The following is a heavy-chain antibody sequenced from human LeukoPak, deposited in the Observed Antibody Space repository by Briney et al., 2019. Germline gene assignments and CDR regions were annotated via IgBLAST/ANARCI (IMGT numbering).Heavy chain of an antibody. V-gene: IGHV1-2*02. CDR1: GYTFTGYY. CDR3: ARVMEGLRYFDWLLFDY. Sequence: ASVKVSCKASGYTFTGYYMHWVRQAPGQGLEWMGWINPNSGGTNYAQKFQGRVTMTRDTSISTAYMELSRLRSDDTAVYYCARVMEGLRYFDWLLFDYWGQETLVTVSS. J-gene: IGHJ4*02. CDR2: INPNSGGT. D-gene: IGHD3-9*01.